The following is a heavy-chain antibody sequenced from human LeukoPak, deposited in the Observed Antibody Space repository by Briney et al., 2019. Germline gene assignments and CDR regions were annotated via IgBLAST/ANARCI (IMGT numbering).Heavy chain of an antibody. CDR3: ARLRRGYAFDI. Sequence: GASVKVSCKASGGTFISYAISWVRQAPGQGLEWMGGIIPIFGTANYAQKFQGRVTITTDESTSTAYMELSSLRSEDTAVYYCARLRRGYAFDIWGQGTMVTVSS. CDR2: IIPIFGTA. CDR1: GGTFISYA. J-gene: IGHJ3*02. V-gene: IGHV1-69*05. D-gene: IGHD5-12*01.